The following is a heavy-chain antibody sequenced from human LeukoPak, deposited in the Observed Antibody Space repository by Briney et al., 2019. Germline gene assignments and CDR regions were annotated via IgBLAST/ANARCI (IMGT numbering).Heavy chain of an antibody. CDR1: GFTFSSYE. V-gene: IGHV3-48*03. CDR3: AELGITMIGGV. CDR2: IISSGSTI. D-gene: IGHD3-10*02. Sequence: GGSLRLSCAASGFTFSSYEMNWVRQAPGEGLEWVSYIISSGSTIYYADSVKGPFTISRDNAKNSLYLQMNSLRAEDTAVYYCAELGITMIGGVWGKGTTVTISS. J-gene: IGHJ6*04.